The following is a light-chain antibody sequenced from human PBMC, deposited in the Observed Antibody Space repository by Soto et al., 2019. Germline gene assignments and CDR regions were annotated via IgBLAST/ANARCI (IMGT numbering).Light chain of an antibody. V-gene: IGLV1-40*01. CDR2: ANT. CDR1: SSNIGAGYG. Sequence: QSVLTQPPSVSGAPGQRVTISCTGSSSNIGAGYGVHWYQQLPGTAPQLLIYANTNRPSGVPDRFSGSKSGTSASLAITGLQAEDEADYYCQSYDSSLSGSEVFGTGTKLTVL. CDR3: QSYDSSLSGSEV. J-gene: IGLJ1*01.